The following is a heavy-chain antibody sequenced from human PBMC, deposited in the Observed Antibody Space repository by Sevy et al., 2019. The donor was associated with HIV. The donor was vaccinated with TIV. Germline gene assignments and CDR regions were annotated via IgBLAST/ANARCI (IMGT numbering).Heavy chain of an antibody. J-gene: IGHJ6*02. D-gene: IGHD5-12*01. CDR1: GYTFTGYY. Sequence: ASVKVSCKASGYTFTGYYMHWVRQAPGQGLEWMGRINPNSGGTNYAQKFQGRVTMTRDTSISTAYMELSRLRSDDTAVYYCARVWLVAASYYYYGMDVWGQGTTVTVSS. CDR3: ARVWLVAASYYYYGMDV. V-gene: IGHV1-2*06. CDR2: INPNSGGT.